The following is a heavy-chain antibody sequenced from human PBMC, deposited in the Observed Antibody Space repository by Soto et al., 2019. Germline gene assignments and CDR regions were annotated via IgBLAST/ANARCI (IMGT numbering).Heavy chain of an antibody. CDR3: ARGATTVEHYYYYGMDV. V-gene: IGHV4-34*01. CDR2: INHSGST. CDR1: GGSFSGYY. Sequence: PSETLSLTCTVFGGSFSGYYWSWIRQPPGKGLDWIGEINHSGSTTYNPSLKSRVTMSVDTSKNQFSLKLSSVTAADTAVYYCARGATTVEHYYYYGMDVWGQETTVTVSS. D-gene: IGHD4-17*01. J-gene: IGHJ6*02.